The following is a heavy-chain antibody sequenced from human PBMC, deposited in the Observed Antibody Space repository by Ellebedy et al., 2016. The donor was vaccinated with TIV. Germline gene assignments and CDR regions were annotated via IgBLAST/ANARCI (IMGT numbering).Heavy chain of an antibody. J-gene: IGHJ4*01. CDR2: IRSKAYGGTT. D-gene: IGHD4-23*01. Sequence: GGSLRLXXTASGFTFGDYAMSWFRQAPGKGLEWVGFIRSKAYGGTTEYAASVKGRFTISRDDSKSIAYLQMNSLKTEDTAVYYCTRERAPMTTVVLDYFDYWGQGTLVTVSS. CDR1: GFTFGDYA. V-gene: IGHV3-49*03. CDR3: TRERAPMTTVVLDYFDY.